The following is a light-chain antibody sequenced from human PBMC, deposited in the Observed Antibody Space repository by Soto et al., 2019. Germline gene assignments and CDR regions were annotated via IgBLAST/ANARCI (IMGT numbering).Light chain of an antibody. CDR2: GAS. CDR3: QQYGSSARVN. Sequence: EIVLTQSPGTLSLSPGERATLSCMASQSVSSSYLAWYQQKPGQAPRLLIDGASSKATGIPDRFSGSGSGTDVTLTISRLEPEDFALYYCQQYGSSARVNFGQGTQLEIK. J-gene: IGKJ2*01. CDR1: QSVSSSY. V-gene: IGKV3-20*01.